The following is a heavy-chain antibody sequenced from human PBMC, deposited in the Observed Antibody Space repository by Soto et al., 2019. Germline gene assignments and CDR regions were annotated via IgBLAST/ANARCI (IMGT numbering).Heavy chain of an antibody. Sequence: QVQLVQSGAEVKKPGSSVKVSCKASGGTFSSYTISWVRQAPGQGLEWMGRIIPTLGMANYAQKFQGRVTITADKSTSTAYMELSSLRSEDTAVYYCARDARSSFDWFDPWGQGTLVTVSS. CDR2: IIPTLGMA. J-gene: IGHJ5*02. V-gene: IGHV1-69*08. CDR3: ARDARSSFDWFDP. CDR1: GGTFSSYT.